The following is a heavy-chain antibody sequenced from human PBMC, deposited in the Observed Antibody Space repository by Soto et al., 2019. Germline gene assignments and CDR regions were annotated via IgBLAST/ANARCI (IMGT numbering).Heavy chain of an antibody. CDR3: ARDVVTAVAGSVNWFDP. Sequence: QVQLVESGGGVVQSGRSLTLSCAASGFSLRTYGIHWIRRAPGKGLEWVAFIRYDGTKKFYANSVKGRSTISKDNSNNILYLQMSGLRAEDTAVYYCARDVVTAVAGSVNWFDPWGQGILVTVSS. D-gene: IGHD6-19*01. V-gene: IGHV3-33*01. CDR2: IRYDGTKK. J-gene: IGHJ5*02. CDR1: GFSLRTYG.